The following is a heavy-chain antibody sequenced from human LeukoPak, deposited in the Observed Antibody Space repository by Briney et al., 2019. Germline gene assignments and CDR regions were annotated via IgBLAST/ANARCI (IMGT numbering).Heavy chain of an antibody. Sequence: GGSLRLSCAASGFTFSSYLMSCVRQAPGKGLEWVANINQDGSEKYYVDSVKCRFTISRDNAKNSLYLQMNSLRAEDTAVYYCARCCSGGSCYRSYYYYYGMDVWGQGTTVTVSS. CDR1: GFTFSSYL. V-gene: IGHV3-7*04. CDR3: ARCCSGGSCYRSYYYYYGMDV. J-gene: IGHJ6*02. CDR2: INQDGSEK. D-gene: IGHD2-15*01.